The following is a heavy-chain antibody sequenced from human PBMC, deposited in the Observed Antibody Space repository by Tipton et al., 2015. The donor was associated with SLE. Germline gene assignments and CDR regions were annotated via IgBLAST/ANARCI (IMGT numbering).Heavy chain of an antibody. CDR1: GFTFNDYT. D-gene: IGHD6-19*01. J-gene: IGHJ4*02. CDR2: IYGGGST. CDR3: AMSSSDWSELDH. Sequence: GSLRLSCAASGFTFNDYTMNWGRQAPGKGLDWVSVIYGGGSTDYAASVKGRFTISRDNSKNTLYLQMNSLRAEDTATYYCAMSSSDWSELDHWGQGTLVTVSS. V-gene: IGHV3-23*01.